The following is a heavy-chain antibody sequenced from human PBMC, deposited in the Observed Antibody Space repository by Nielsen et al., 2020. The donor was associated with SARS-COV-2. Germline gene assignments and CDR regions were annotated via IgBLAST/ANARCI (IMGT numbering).Heavy chain of an antibody. V-gene: IGHV7-4-1*02. CDR2: INTITGNP. CDR1: GYTFSDYA. CDR3: ARVAGDISDY. J-gene: IGHJ4*02. Sequence: ASVKVSCKASGYTFSDYAIIWVRQAPGQGLEWMGWINTITGNPTYAQGFTGRFVFSLDTSVSTTYLQISSLKAEDTAKYYCARVAGDISDYWGRGTLVTVSS. D-gene: IGHD4-17*01.